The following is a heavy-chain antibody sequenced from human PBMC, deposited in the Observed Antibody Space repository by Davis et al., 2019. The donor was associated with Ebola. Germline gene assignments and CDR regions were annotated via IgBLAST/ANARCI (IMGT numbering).Heavy chain of an antibody. D-gene: IGHD1-7*01. CDR3: ARDGDNWNYTPTGYWYFDL. CDR2: INGGNGDT. Sequence: ASVKVSCKASGYIFTSYAMHWVRQAPGQRLEWMGWINGGNGDTKYSQKFQGRVTITRDTSASTAYMELSSLRSEDTAVYYCARDGDNWNYTPTGYWYFDLWGRGTLVTVSS. CDR1: GYIFTSYA. V-gene: IGHV1-3*01. J-gene: IGHJ2*01.